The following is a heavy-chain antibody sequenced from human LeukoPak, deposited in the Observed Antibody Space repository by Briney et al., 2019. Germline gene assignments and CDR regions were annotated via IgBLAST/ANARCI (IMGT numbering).Heavy chain of an antibody. CDR3: AREDYDFWSGRRGFDY. CDR2: IYSGGST. J-gene: IGHJ4*02. V-gene: IGHV3-53*01. Sequence: GGSLRLSCAASGFTVSSNYMSWVRQAPGKGLEWVSAIYSGGSTYYADSVKGRFTISRDNAKNSLYLQMNSLRAEDTAVYYCAREDYDFWSGRRGFDYWGQGTLVTVSS. CDR1: GFTVSSNY. D-gene: IGHD3-3*01.